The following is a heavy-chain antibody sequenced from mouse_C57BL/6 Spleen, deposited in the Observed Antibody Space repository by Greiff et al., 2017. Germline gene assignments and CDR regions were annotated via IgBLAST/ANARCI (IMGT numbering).Heavy chain of an antibody. Sequence: VQLQQPGAELVMPGASVKLSCKASGYTFTSYWMHWVKQRPGQGLEWIGEIDPSDSYTNYNQKFKGKSTLTVDKSSSTAYMQLSSLTSEDSAVYYCARYEGDGSSLGDWGQGTTLTVSS. CDR2: IDPSDSYT. D-gene: IGHD1-1*01. CDR1: GYTFTSYW. CDR3: ARYEGDGSSLGD. J-gene: IGHJ2*01. V-gene: IGHV1-69*01.